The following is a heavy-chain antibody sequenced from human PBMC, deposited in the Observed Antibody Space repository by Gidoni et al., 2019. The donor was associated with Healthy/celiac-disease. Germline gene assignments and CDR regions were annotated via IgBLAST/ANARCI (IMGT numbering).Heavy chain of an antibody. D-gene: IGHD6-13*01. CDR2: ISYDGSNK. CDR3: AKENAEQQLARGGGMDV. CDR1: GFTFSSYG. J-gene: IGHJ6*02. Sequence: QVQLVESGGGVVQPGRSLRLSCAASGFTFSSYGMHWVRQAPGKGLEWVAVISYDGSNKYYADSVKGRFTISRDNSKNTLYLQMNSLRAEDTAVYYCAKENAEQQLARGGGMDVWGQGTTVTVSS. V-gene: IGHV3-30*18.